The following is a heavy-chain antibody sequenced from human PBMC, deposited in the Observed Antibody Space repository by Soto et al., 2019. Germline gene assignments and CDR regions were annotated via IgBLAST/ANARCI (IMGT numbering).Heavy chain of an antibody. V-gene: IGHV1-2*02. CDR3: ARGKDIVLPGPSWFDP. CDR1: GYTFIAYY. J-gene: IGHJ5*02. CDR2: INPNNGDT. Sequence: ASVKVSCKASGYTFIAYYVHWVRQAPGQGLEWMGWINPNNGDTDYAQKFQGRVTMTRDTSIRTAYLELRSLISDDTAVYYCARGKDIVLPGPSWFDPWGQGTLVTVSS. D-gene: IGHD2-8*02.